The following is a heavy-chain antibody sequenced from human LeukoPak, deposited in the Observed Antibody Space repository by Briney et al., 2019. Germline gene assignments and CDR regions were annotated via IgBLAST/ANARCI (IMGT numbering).Heavy chain of an antibody. D-gene: IGHD6-13*01. J-gene: IGHJ4*02. V-gene: IGHV3-15*01. Sequence: GGSLRLSCAASGFTFSNAWMSWVRQAPGKGLEWVGRIKSKTDGGTTDYAAPVKDRFTISRDDSKNTLYLQMNSLKTEDTAVYYCTTDLIWAAAREYYVDYWGQGTLVTVSS. CDR2: IKSKTDGGTT. CDR3: TTDLIWAAAREYYVDY. CDR1: GFTFSNAW.